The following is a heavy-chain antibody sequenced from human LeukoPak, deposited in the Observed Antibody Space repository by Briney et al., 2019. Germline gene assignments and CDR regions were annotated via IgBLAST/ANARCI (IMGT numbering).Heavy chain of an antibody. V-gene: IGHV3-73*01. Sequence: GGSLRLSCVASGFSFSGSTMQWVRQASGKGLEWVGRIRNQENNYATAYVESVKGRFIMSRDDAKNTAYLQMNSLKTEDTAVYYCAREVGPFHQLDYWGQGTLVTVSS. J-gene: IGHJ4*02. CDR1: GFSFSGST. D-gene: IGHD5-24*01. CDR2: IRNQENNYAT. CDR3: AREVGPFHQLDY.